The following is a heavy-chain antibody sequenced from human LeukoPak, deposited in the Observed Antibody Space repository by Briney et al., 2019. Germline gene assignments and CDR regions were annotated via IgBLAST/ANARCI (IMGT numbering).Heavy chain of an antibody. J-gene: IGHJ1*01. V-gene: IGHV1-8*03. CDR1: GYTFTGYD. Sequence: ASVKVSCKASGYTFTGYDLNWVRQAAGQGLEWMGWMNPNNSNTGYAQKFQGRLTITRDTSINTTYMELSSLRSDDTAVYYCARAPEGYCSSTRCSTAEYFQHWGQGTLVTVSS. CDR2: MNPNNSNT. D-gene: IGHD2-2*01. CDR3: ARAPEGYCSSTRCSTAEYFQH.